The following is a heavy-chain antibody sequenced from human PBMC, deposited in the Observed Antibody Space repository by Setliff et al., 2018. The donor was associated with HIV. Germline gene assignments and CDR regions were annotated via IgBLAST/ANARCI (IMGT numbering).Heavy chain of an antibody. CDR3: ARGRYSSGWYKDAFDI. J-gene: IGHJ3*02. Sequence: PSETLSLTCTVSGGSINSHYWSWIRQPPGKGLEWIGRIYTSGNTNYNPSLKSRVTISADTSKKQFSLKLNSVTAADTAVYYCARGRYSSGWYKDAFDIWGQGTMVTVSS. D-gene: IGHD6-19*01. V-gene: IGHV4-4*07. CDR2: IYTSGNT. CDR1: GGSINSHY.